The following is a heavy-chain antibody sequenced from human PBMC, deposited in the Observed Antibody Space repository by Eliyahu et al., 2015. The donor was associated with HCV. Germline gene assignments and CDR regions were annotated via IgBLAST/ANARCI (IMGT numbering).Heavy chain of an antibody. CDR1: GGTFSXYA. V-gene: IGHV1-69*01. CDR3: ARDKGPYYYDSSGYYWGY. J-gene: IGHJ4*02. CDR2: IIPIFGTA. D-gene: IGHD3-22*01. Sequence: QVQLVQSGAEVKKPGSSXKVSXKASGGTFSXYAISWVRQAPGQGLEXMGGIIPIFGTANYAQKFQGRVTITADESTSTAYMELSSLRSEDTAVYYCARDKGPYYYDSSGYYWGYWGQGTLVTVSS.